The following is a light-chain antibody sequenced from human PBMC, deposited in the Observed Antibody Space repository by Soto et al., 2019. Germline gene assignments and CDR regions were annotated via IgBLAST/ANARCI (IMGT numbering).Light chain of an antibody. J-gene: IGKJ5*01. CDR1: QSVSSY. CDR2: DAS. Sequence: EIVLTQSPATLSLSPGERATLSCRASQSVSSYLAWYHQKPGQAPRLLIYDASNRATGIPARFSGSGSGTDFTLTISSLEPEDSAVYYCQQRHMWPITFGQGTRLEIK. CDR3: QQRHMWPIT. V-gene: IGKV3-11*01.